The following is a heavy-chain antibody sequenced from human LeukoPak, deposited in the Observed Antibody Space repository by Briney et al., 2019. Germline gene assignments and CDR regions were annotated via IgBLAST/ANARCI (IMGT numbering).Heavy chain of an antibody. CDR3: AKRDSGSYRGHFDY. V-gene: IGHV3-23*01. CDR1: GFSVSSYA. Sequence: PGGSLRLSCAASGFSVSSYATTWVRQAPGKGLEWVSTISGSGVSTYYADSVKGRFTISRDNSKNTLYLQMNSLRAEDTAVYRCAKRDSGSYRGHFDYWGQGTLVTVSS. CDR2: ISGSGVST. D-gene: IGHD1-26*01. J-gene: IGHJ4*02.